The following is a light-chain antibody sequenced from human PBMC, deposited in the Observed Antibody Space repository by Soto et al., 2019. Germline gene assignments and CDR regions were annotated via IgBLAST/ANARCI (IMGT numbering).Light chain of an antibody. V-gene: IGLV2-14*01. J-gene: IGLJ1*01. Sequence: QSVLTQPASVSGAPGQSITISCSGSSSDIGGYNYVSWYQHHPGKVPKVIIYEVSNRPSGVSNRFTGSKSGNTASLTISGLQAEDEADYYCSSYTARGTRVFGTGTKVTVL. CDR3: SSYTARGTRV. CDR2: EVS. CDR1: SSDIGGYNY.